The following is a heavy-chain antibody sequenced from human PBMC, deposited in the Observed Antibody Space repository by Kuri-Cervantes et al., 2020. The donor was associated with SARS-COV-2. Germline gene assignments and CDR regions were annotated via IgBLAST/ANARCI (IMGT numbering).Heavy chain of an antibody. J-gene: IGHJ6*02. CDR1: GFTFSSYS. Sequence: GGSLRLSCAASGFTFSSYSMNWVRQAPGKGLEWVSYISSSSSTIYYADSVKGRFTISRDNAKNSLYLRMNSLRAEDTAVYYCARDAPGVVVPAAINYYYGMDVWGQGTTVTVSS. CDR3: ARDAPGVVVPAAINYYYGMDV. V-gene: IGHV3-48*01. D-gene: IGHD2-2*01. CDR2: ISSSSSTI.